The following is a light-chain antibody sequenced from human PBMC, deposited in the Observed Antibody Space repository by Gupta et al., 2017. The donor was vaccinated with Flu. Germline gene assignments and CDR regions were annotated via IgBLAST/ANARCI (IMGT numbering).Light chain of an antibody. Sequence: DKQMTQSPSTLSASVGDRVTITCRASQSFSSWLAWYQQKPGKAPTLLIYNTSTIKDWVLSRFISGGSGTKFTLIIISLQPDDFSTYHCQQYSSYPPWTFGQGTKVEIK. CDR2: NTS. CDR3: QQYSSYPPWT. J-gene: IGKJ1*01. CDR1: QSFSSW. V-gene: IGKV1-5*03.